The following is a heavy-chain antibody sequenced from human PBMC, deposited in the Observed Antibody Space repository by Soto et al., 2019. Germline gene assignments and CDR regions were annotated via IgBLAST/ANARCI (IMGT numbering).Heavy chain of an antibody. CDR3: AMVDVYVTPSPQDV. Sequence: QVQLVQSGAEVKNPGASVKVSCKASGYSFTRYGIGWARQAPGQGLEGMGWINAYNGNTNYAQNLQGRLTLTTDTSTTTAHMELRSLRSNDTAIYYCAMVDVYVTPSPQDVWGQGTTVTVSS. CDR1: GYSFTRYG. J-gene: IGHJ6*02. D-gene: IGHD3-16*01. V-gene: IGHV1-18*01. CDR2: INAYNGNT.